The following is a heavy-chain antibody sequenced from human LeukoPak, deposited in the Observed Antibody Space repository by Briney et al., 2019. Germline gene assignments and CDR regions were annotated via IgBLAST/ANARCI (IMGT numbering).Heavy chain of an antibody. V-gene: IGHV1-69*05. CDR1: GGTFSSYA. D-gene: IGHD5-12*01. CDR3: AGKRYSGYDLVIAYYYYMDV. J-gene: IGHJ6*03. CDR2: IIPIFGTA. Sequence: SVKVSCKASGGTFSSYAISWVRQAPGQGLEWTGGIIPIFGTANYAQKFQGRVTITTDESTSTAYMELSSLRSEDTAVYYCAGKRYSGYDLVIAYYYYMDVWGKGTTVTVSS.